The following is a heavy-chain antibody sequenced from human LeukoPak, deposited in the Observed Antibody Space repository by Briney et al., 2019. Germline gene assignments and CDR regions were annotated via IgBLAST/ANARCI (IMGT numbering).Heavy chain of an antibody. CDR1: GGSISSGGYY. Sequence: SETLSLTCAVSGGSISSGGYYWSWIRQHPGKGLEWIGYIYYSGSTYYNPSLKSRVTISVDTSKNQFSLKLSSVTAADTAVYYCAREAAAGTSWFDPWGQGTLVTVSS. V-gene: IGHV4-31*11. D-gene: IGHD6-13*01. J-gene: IGHJ5*02. CDR2: IYYSGST. CDR3: AREAAAGTSWFDP.